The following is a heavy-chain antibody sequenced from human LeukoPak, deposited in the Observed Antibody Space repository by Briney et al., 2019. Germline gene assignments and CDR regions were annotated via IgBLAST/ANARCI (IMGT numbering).Heavy chain of an antibody. CDR3: ARHRAYYYDGLDY. D-gene: IGHD3-22*01. CDR1: GFTVSSNY. J-gene: IGHJ4*02. V-gene: IGHV3-66*04. CDR2: IYSGGST. Sequence: PGGSLRLSCAASGFTVSSNYMSWVRQAPGKGLEWVSVIYSGGSTYYADSVKGRFTISRDNAKNSLYLQMNSLRAEDTAVYYCARHRAYYYDGLDYWGQGTLVTVSS.